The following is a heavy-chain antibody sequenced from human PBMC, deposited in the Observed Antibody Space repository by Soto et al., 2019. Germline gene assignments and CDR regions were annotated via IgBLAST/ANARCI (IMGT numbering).Heavy chain of an antibody. D-gene: IGHD3-10*01. J-gene: IGHJ6*02. CDR3: AKNGLLWFGEIGSFMDV. Sequence: PGGSLRLSCAASGFTFSSYGMHWVRQAPGKGLEWVAVISYDGSNKYYADSVKGRFTISRDNSKNTLYLQMNSLRAEDTAVYYCAKNGLLWFGEIGSFMDVWGQGTTVTVSS. CDR1: GFTFSSYG. CDR2: ISYDGSNK. V-gene: IGHV3-30*18.